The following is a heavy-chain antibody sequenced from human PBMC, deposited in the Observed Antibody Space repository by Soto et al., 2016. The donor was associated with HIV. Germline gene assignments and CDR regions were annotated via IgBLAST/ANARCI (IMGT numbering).Heavy chain of an antibody. Sequence: EVQLVESGGGLVQPGRSLRLSCAASGFTFDAYAMHWVRQAPGKGLEWVSGISWNSGNRGYADSVKGRFTISRGNAKNSLYLQMNSLRPEDTAFYYCVKDNSGWYYFDYWGQGTLVTVSS. CDR3: VKDNSGWYYFDY. J-gene: IGHJ4*02. V-gene: IGHV3-9*01. CDR2: ISWNSGNR. D-gene: IGHD6-19*01. CDR1: GFTFDAYA.